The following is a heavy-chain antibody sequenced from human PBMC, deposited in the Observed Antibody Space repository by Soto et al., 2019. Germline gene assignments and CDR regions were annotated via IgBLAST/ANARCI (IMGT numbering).Heavy chain of an antibody. D-gene: IGHD3-9*01. CDR2: IYYSGNI. Sequence: SEPLSLTCTVSDASISSADYFWSWIRQPPGQGLEWIGYIYYSGNIFYNPSLESRVTISVDTSKNQFSLKLTSVTAADTAVYYCARQRTVYFARPGDWLDPWGQGTLVTVSS. V-gene: IGHV4-30-4*01. CDR3: ARQRTVYFARPGDWLDP. CDR1: DASISSADYF. J-gene: IGHJ5*02.